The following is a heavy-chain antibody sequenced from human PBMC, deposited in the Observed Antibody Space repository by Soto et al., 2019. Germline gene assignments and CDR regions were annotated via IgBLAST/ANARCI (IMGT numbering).Heavy chain of an antibody. J-gene: IGHJ4*02. D-gene: IGHD2-2*01. Sequence: EVHLVESGGGLVKPGGSLRITCAASGFTFSHYTMNWVRQPPGKGLEWVSAISGNSNYIYYKDSVKGRFTISRDNAKDSLELQMDSLTDEETAVYYCVSDSSCPYWGQGTLVNVSS. CDR2: ISGNSNYI. V-gene: IGHV3-21*01. CDR1: GFTFSHYT. CDR3: VSDSSCPY.